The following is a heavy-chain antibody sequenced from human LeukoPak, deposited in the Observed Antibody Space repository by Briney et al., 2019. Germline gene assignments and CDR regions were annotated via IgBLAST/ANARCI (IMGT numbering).Heavy chain of an antibody. D-gene: IGHD3-9*01. CDR1: GGSISDSSYY. Sequence: SETLSLTCSVSGGSISDSSYYWSWLRQPAGKGLEWIGRIYTSGRTNYNPSLRSRVTISVDTSKNLFSLNLTSVTAADTAVYYCARLYYDILSSYYYFDYWGQGTLVTVSS. CDR2: IYTSGRT. V-gene: IGHV4-61*02. J-gene: IGHJ4*02. CDR3: ARLYYDILSSYYYFDY.